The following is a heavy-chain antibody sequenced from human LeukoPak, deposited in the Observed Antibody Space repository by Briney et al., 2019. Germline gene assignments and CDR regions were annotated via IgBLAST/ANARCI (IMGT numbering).Heavy chain of an antibody. CDR2: MNPNSGNT. CDR3: ARGPYYYDSSGPRGFDY. Sequence: ASVKVSCKASGYTFTSYGINWVRQATGQGLEWMGWMNPNSGNTGYAQKFQGRVTITRNTSISTAYMELSSLRSEDTAVYYCARGPYYYDSSGPRGFDYWGQGTLVTVSS. D-gene: IGHD3-22*01. CDR1: GYTFTSYG. J-gene: IGHJ4*02. V-gene: IGHV1-8*03.